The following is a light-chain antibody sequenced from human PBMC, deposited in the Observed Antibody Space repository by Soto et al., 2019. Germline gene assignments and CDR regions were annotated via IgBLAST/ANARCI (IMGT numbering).Light chain of an antibody. Sequence: EIVMTQSPATLSVSPGERATLSCRASQSVSSNLAWYQQQPGQAPRLLIYGASTRANGIPARFSGSGSGTEFTLTISSLQSEDFAAYYCQQYNNWPLYTFGQGTKLEIK. J-gene: IGKJ2*01. V-gene: IGKV3-15*01. CDR2: GAS. CDR1: QSVSSN. CDR3: QQYNNWPLYT.